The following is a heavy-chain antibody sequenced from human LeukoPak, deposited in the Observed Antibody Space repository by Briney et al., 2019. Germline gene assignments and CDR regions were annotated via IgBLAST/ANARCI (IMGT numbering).Heavy chain of an antibody. Sequence: GESLKISCKGSGYSFTSYWIGWVRKMHGKGLEWMGIIYPGDSDTRYSPSFQGQVTISADKSISTAYLQWSSLKASDTAMYYCARITMVRGVITGAFDIWGQGTMVTVSS. CDR2: IYPGDSDT. CDR1: GYSFTSYW. D-gene: IGHD3-10*01. V-gene: IGHV5-51*01. CDR3: ARITMVRGVITGAFDI. J-gene: IGHJ3*02.